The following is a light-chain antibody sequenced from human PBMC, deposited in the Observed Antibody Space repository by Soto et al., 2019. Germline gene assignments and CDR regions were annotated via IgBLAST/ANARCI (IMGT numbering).Light chain of an antibody. Sequence: SYELAQPPSVSVAPGETARIPCGGNNIGSKNVQWSQQKPGQAPVLVVYDDSDRPSGIPERFSGSSSENTATLTISRVEAEDEEDYSCKVWDSSRHHSVFGRGTRSPS. J-gene: IGLJ1*01. V-gene: IGLV3-21*02. CDR2: DDS. CDR3: KVWDSSRHHSV. CDR1: NIGSKN.